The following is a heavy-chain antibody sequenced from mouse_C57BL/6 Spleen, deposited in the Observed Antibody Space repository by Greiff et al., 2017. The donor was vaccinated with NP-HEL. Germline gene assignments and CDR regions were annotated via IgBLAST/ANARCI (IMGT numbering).Heavy chain of an antibody. Sequence: QVQLQQPGAELVRPGTSVKLSCKASGYTFTSYWMHWVKQRPGQGLEWIGVIDPSDSYTNYNQKFKGKATLTVDTSSSTAYMQLSSLTSEDSAVYYCAREDKSLAYWGQGTLVTVSA. CDR1: GYTFTSYW. CDR3: AREDKSLAY. V-gene: IGHV1-59*01. CDR2: IDPSDSYT. J-gene: IGHJ3*01.